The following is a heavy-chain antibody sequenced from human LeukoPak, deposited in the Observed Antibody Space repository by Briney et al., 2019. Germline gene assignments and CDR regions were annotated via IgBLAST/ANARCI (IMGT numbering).Heavy chain of an antibody. D-gene: IGHD3-22*01. CDR1: GFTFSSYG. CDR3: ARVLLSDYYDNYYYYGMDV. J-gene: IGHJ6*02. Sequence: GGSLRLSCAASGFTFSSYGMHWVRQAPGKGLEWVAVIWYDGSNKYYADSVKGRFTISRDNSKNTLYLQMNSLRAEDTAVYYSARVLLSDYYDNYYYYGMDVWGQGTTVTVSS. V-gene: IGHV3-33*01. CDR2: IWYDGSNK.